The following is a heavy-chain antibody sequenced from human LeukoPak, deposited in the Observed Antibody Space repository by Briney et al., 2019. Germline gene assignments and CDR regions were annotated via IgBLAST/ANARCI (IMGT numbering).Heavy chain of an antibody. J-gene: IGHJ4*02. CDR3: AKAVVPVISQHYFDY. CDR1: GFTFSSCS. D-gene: IGHD3-22*01. CDR2: ISSSSTYI. V-gene: IGHV3-21*04. Sequence: NPGGSLRLSCAASGFTFSSCSVHWVRQAPGKGQEWVSSISSSSTYIHYADSVKGRFTISRDNSKNTLYLRMNSLRAEDTAVYYCAKAVVPVISQHYFDYWGQGTLVTVSS.